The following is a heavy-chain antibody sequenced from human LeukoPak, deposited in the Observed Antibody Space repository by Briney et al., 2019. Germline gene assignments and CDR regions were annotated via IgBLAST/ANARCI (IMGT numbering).Heavy chain of an antibody. Sequence: PGGSLRLSCAASGFTFSSHAMSWVRQAPGKGLEWVSAISGSGGSTYYADSVKGRFTISRDNSKNTLYLQMNSLRAEDTAVYYCAKSIRGLLWFGEPAFDAFDIWGQGTMATVSS. V-gene: IGHV3-23*01. CDR2: ISGSGGST. D-gene: IGHD3-10*01. J-gene: IGHJ3*02. CDR1: GFTFSSHA. CDR3: AKSIRGLLWFGEPAFDAFDI.